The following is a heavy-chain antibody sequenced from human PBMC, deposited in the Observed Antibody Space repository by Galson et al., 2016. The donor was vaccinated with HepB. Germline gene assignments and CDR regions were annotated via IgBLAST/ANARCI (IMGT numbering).Heavy chain of an antibody. Sequence: FTFSSYGMHWFRQPPGEGLEWVAVIWHDESNEYYAESVKGRFTISRDNSKNMVYLQMNSLRADDTAFYYCARNSGNSGSYYSSDYWGQGTLVTVSP. D-gene: IGHD1-26*01. CDR2: IWHDESNE. CDR3: ARNSGNSGSYYSSDY. CDR1: FTFSSYG. J-gene: IGHJ4*02. V-gene: IGHV3-33*01.